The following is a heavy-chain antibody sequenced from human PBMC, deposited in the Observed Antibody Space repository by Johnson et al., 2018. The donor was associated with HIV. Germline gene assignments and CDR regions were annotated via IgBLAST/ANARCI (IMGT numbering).Heavy chain of an antibody. CDR3: ARYFGVVIYDAFDI. CDR1: GLTFDDYG. J-gene: IGHJ3*02. CDR2: ISWNGGST. D-gene: IGHD3-3*01. Sequence: VQLVESGGCVVRPGGSLRLSCAASGLTFDDYGMSWVRPAPGKGLEWVSGISWNGGSTGYAASVKGRFSISRDNAKNSLYLQMNSLRAEDTALYYCARYFGVVIYDAFDIWGQGTMVTVSS. V-gene: IGHV3-20*04.